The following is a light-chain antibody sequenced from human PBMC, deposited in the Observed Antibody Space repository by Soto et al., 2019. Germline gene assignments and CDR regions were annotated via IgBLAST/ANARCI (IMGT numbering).Light chain of an antibody. V-gene: IGKV3-20*01. J-gene: IGKJ1*01. CDR2: GAS. Sequence: VLTQSPGTLSFSQGEGATLSCSTSQRVDNNFVAWYQQKPGQAPRLLIYGASTRATGIPDRFSGSGFGTDFTLTITRLEPEDFAVYYCQQYGSSLWTFGLGTKV. CDR3: QQYGSSLWT. CDR1: QRVDNNF.